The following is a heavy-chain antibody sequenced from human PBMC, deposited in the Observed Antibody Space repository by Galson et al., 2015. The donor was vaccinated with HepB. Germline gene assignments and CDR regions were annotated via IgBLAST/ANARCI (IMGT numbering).Heavy chain of an antibody. V-gene: IGHV3-30*04. CDR2: ISYDGSNK. Sequence: SLRLSCAASGFTFSSYAMHWVRQAPGKGLEWVAVISYDGSNKYYADSVKGRFTISRDNSKNTLYLQMNSLRAEDTAVYYCARGGLGYCSSTSCYAQELMYAFDIWGQGTMVTVSS. J-gene: IGHJ3*02. D-gene: IGHD2-2*01. CDR3: ARGGLGYCSSTSCYAQELMYAFDI. CDR1: GFTFSSYA.